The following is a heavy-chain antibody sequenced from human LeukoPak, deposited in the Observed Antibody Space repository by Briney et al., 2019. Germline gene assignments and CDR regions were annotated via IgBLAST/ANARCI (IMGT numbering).Heavy chain of an antibody. J-gene: IGHJ5*02. CDR1: RFTFAQHW. CDR3: ARETWHRFDP. D-gene: IGHD5-12*01. Sequence: GGSLRPSCVDSRFTFAQHWMAWVRQAPGRGLEWVANIGRVGFDIGTDGVVKNYVDSVRGRFTISRDNAKSSLYLQMNSLRADDTAVYYCARETWHRFDPWGQGTLVTVSS. CDR2: IGRVGFDIGTDGVVK. V-gene: IGHV3-7*01.